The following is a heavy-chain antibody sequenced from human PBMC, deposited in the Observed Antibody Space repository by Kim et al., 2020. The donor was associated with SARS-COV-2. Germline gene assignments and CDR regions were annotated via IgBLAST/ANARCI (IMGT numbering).Heavy chain of an antibody. D-gene: IGHD3-9*01. J-gene: IGHJ6*02. CDR3: TTDPSLLRYFDWLPLSYYGMDV. Sequence: GGSLRLSCAASGFTFSNAWMSWVRQAPGKGLEWVGRIKSKTDGGTTDYAAPVKGRFTISRDDSKNTLYLQMNSLKTEDTAVYYCTTDPSLLRYFDWLPLSYYGMDVWGQGTTVTVSS. CDR2: IKSKTDGGTT. V-gene: IGHV3-15*01. CDR1: GFTFSNAW.